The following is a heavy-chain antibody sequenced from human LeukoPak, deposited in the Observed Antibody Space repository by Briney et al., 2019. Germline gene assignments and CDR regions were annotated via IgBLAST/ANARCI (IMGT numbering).Heavy chain of an antibody. CDR1: GYTLTELS. Sequence: ASVKVSCTVSGYTLTELSMHWVRQAPGKGLEWMGGFDPEDGETIYAQKFQGRVTMTEDTSTDTAYMELSSLRSEDTAVYYCAARHQYYYDSSGYSYWGQGTLVTVSS. J-gene: IGHJ4*02. D-gene: IGHD3-22*01. V-gene: IGHV1-24*01. CDR2: FDPEDGET. CDR3: AARHQYYYDSSGYSY.